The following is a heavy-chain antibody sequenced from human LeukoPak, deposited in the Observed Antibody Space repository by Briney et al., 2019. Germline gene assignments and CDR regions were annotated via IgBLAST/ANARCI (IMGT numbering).Heavy chain of an antibody. D-gene: IGHD3-22*01. J-gene: IGHJ4*02. CDR3: ARARGYYYDFDY. Sequence: SETLSLTCTVSGGSVTSSYYWRWIRQPPGKGLEWIGYVSISGTKYNPSLKSRVTISVDTSKNHFSLKLSSVTAADTAVYYCARARGYYYDFDYWGQGALLTVSS. CDR2: VSISGT. V-gene: IGHV4-61*03. CDR1: GGSVTSSYY.